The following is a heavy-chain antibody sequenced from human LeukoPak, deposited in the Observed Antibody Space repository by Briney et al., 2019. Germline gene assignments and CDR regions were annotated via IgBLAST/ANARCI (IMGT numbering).Heavy chain of an antibody. J-gene: IGHJ4*02. CDR3: ARRSFCAGDCLCLDY. D-gene: IGHD2-21*02. Sequence: SETLSLTCIVSGDSLTSNNYFWGWIRQSPGKGLEWLGSMYYSGVTYYSPSFKSRVTMSLDTSNNQFSLRLNSVTAADTAVYYCARRSFCAGDCLCLDYWGQGILVTVSS. CDR2: MYYSGVT. V-gene: IGHV4-39*01. CDR1: GDSLTSNNYF.